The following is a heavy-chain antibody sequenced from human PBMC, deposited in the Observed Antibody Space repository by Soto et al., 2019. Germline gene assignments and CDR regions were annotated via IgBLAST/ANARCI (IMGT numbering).Heavy chain of an antibody. J-gene: IGHJ4*02. Sequence: GGSLRLSCGASGFSLIPYWMSWVRQAPGKGLEWVANINQDGSERDYVDSVGGRSTISRDNAQNSVFLQMNSLRAEDMAVYFCARGSVHFYDNSFDYWGQGTPVTVSS. D-gene: IGHD3-22*01. V-gene: IGHV3-7*03. CDR1: GFSLIPYW. CDR2: INQDGSER. CDR3: ARGSVHFYDNSFDY.